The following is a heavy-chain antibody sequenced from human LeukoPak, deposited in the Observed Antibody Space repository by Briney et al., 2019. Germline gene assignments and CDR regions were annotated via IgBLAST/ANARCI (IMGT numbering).Heavy chain of an antibody. Sequence: ASVKVSCKASGYIFTSYDINWVRQAPGQGLEWMGWINPHSGGTNYAQKFQGGVTMTRDTSITTAYMELSSLRSDDTAVYYCARDVGEYCSSTNCYASHYWGQGTLVTVSS. CDR3: ARDVGEYCSSTNCYASHY. J-gene: IGHJ4*02. CDR2: INPHSGGT. V-gene: IGHV1-2*02. CDR1: GYIFTSYD. D-gene: IGHD2-2*01.